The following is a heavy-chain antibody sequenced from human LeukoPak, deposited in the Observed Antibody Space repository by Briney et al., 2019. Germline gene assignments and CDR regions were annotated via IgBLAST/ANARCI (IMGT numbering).Heavy chain of an antibody. Sequence: SETLSLTCTVSGGSLSSYYWSWIRQPAGKGLEWIGRIYTSGNTNYNPPLKSRVTMSVDTSKHQFSLQLSSVTAADTAVYYCARGGYSYGVGYLTHDAFDIWGQGTMVTVSS. CDR2: IYTSGNT. CDR3: ARGGYSYGVGYLTHDAFDI. V-gene: IGHV4-4*07. CDR1: GGSLSSYY. J-gene: IGHJ3*02. D-gene: IGHD5-18*01.